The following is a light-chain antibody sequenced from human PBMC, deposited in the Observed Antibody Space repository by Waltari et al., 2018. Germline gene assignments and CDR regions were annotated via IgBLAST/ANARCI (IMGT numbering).Light chain of an antibody. Sequence: NFMLTQPHSVSESPGQTVTISCTRSSGSIASNYLQWYQQRPGSSPTTVIYEDNQRPSGVPDRFSGSIDSSSNSASLTISGLKTEDEADYYCQSYDSSNPWVFGGGTKLTVL. CDR3: QSYDSSNPWV. J-gene: IGLJ3*02. CDR1: SGSIASNY. V-gene: IGLV6-57*01. CDR2: EDN.